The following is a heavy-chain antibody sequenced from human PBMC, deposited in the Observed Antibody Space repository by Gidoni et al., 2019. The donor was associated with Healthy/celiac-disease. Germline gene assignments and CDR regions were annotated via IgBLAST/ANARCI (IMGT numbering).Heavy chain of an antibody. CDR3: AAQGNIAADQWEYFQH. J-gene: IGHJ1*01. Sequence: EVQLVESGGVVVQPGGSLRLSCAASGFTFDDDTMHSVRQAPGKGLECVSLISWEGGSTYYADSVKGRFTISRDNSKNSLYLQMNSLRTEDTALYYCAAQGNIAADQWEYFQHWGQGTLVTVSS. V-gene: IGHV3-43*01. D-gene: IGHD6-13*01. CDR1: GFTFDDDT. CDR2: ISWEGGST.